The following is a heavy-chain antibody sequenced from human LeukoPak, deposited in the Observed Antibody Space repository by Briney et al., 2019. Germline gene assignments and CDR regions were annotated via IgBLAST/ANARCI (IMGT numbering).Heavy chain of an antibody. CDR3: AREIAAAGPYYYYGMDV. V-gene: IGHV3-21*01. Sequence: GGSLRLSCAASGFTFSSYSMNWVRQAPGKGLEWVSSISSSSSYIYYADSVKGRFTISRDNAKNSLYPQMNSLRAEDTAVYYCAREIAAAGPYYYYGMDVWGQGTTVTVSS. CDR2: ISSSSSYI. CDR1: GFTFSSYS. J-gene: IGHJ6*02. D-gene: IGHD6-13*01.